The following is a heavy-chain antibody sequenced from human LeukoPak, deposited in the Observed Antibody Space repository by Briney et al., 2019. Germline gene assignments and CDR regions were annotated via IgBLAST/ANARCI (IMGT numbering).Heavy chain of an antibody. J-gene: IGHJ1*01. CDR3: AREKFADGYFQH. V-gene: IGHV3-21*01. D-gene: IGHD3-10*01. CDR1: GFTVSDS. Sequence: GGSLRLSCAASGFTVSDSMNWVRQAPGKGLEWVSSINSNSNYIYYADSVKGRFTISRDNAKDSLYLQMNSLRAEDTAVYYCAREKFADGYFQHWGQGTLVTLSS. CDR2: INSNSNYI.